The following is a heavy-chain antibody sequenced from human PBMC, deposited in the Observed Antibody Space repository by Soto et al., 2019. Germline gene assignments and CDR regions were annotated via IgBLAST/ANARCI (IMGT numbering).Heavy chain of an antibody. Sequence: QVQLVQSGAAVKKPGSSVKVSCKASGGTFSSYGISWVRQAPGQGLEWMGGIIPIFGTANYAPKFQGRVTSTADESTSTAYMALSRLRSEDTAVYYCASAVEPSYYFYGMDVWCQGTTVTVSS. V-gene: IGHV1-69*12. J-gene: IGHJ6*02. CDR3: ASAVEPSYYFYGMDV. CDR1: GGTFSSYG. CDR2: IIPIFGTA.